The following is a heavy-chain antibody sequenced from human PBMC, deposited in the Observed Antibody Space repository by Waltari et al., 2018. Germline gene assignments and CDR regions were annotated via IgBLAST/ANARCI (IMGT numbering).Heavy chain of an antibody. J-gene: IGHJ3*02. CDR1: GYSISSSNW. CDR2: IYYSGST. CDR3: ARRGYYYDSSGYENDAFDI. D-gene: IGHD3-22*01. V-gene: IGHV4-28*01. Sequence: GPGLVKPSDTLSLTCAVSGYSISSSNWWGWIRQPPGKGLEWIGYIYYSGSTYYNPSLKSRVTMSVDTSKNQFSLKLSSVTAVDTAVYYCARRGYYYDSSGYENDAFDIWGQGTMVTVSS.